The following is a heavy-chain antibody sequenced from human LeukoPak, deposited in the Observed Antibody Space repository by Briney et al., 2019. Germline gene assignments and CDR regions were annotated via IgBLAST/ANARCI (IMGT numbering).Heavy chain of an antibody. D-gene: IGHD3-10*01. V-gene: IGHV3-7*01. CDR1: GFTFSSYW. CDR2: IKQDGSEK. CDR3: ARDLLIPLLWFGESRAETDSDY. J-gene: IGHJ4*02. Sequence: PGGSLRLSCAASGFTFSSYWMSWVRQAPGKGLEWVANIKQDGSEKYYVDSVKGRFTISRDNAKNSLYLQMNSLRAEDTAVYYCARDLLIPLLWFGESRAETDSDYWGQGTLVTVSS.